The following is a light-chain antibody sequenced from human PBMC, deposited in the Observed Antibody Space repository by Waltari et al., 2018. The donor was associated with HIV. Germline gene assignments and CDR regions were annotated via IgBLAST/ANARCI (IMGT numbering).Light chain of an antibody. V-gene: IGLV2-23*02. J-gene: IGLJ3*02. CDR2: EVT. Sequence: QSALTQPASVSGSPGQSITISCPATSCDVERYKLVSWYQQHPGKAPKLMIYEVTKRPSGVYNRFSGSKSGNTASLTISGLQAEDEADYYCCSYAGSSTWVFGGGTKLTVL. CDR1: SCDVERYKL. CDR3: CSYAGSSTWV.